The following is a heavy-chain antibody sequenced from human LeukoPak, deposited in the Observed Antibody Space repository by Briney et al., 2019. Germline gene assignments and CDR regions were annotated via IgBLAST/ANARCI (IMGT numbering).Heavy chain of an antibody. J-gene: IGHJ3*02. V-gene: IGHV3-30*03. D-gene: IGHD2-15*01. CDR1: GLTFSSYG. CDR2: ISYDGSDK. CDR3: ARDWEVAATIFHRSDAFDI. Sequence: GGSLRLSCAASGLTFSSYGMHWVRQAPGKGLEWVAVISYDGSDKYYADSVKGRFAISRDNSKNTLYLQMNSLRAEDSAVYFCARDWEVAATIFHRSDAFDIWGQGTMVTVSS.